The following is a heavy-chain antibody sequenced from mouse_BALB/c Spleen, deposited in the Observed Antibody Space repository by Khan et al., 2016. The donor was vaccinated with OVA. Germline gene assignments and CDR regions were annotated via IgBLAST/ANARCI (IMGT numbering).Heavy chain of an antibody. CDR2: INPNNGVT. CDR3: TRSGWAAFAY. CDR1: GYTFTSYY. D-gene: IGHD1-1*02. V-gene: IGHV1S81*02. J-gene: IGHJ3*01. Sequence: VQLHQSGAELVKPGASVKLSCKASGYTFTSYYMYWVKQRPGQGLEWIGGINPNNGVTDFNEKFKSKATLTVDKSSNTAYMLLSSLNAEDSAVYYCTRSGWAAFAYWGQGTLVTVSA.